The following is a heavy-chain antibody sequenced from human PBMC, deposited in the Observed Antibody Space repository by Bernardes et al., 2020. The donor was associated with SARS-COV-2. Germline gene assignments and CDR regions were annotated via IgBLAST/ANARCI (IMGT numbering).Heavy chain of an antibody. J-gene: IGHJ4*02. CDR2: IDAASIYT. D-gene: IGHD7-27*01. Sequence: GGSLRLSCAASGFTFNDYYMSWIRQAPGKGLEWVAYIDAASIYTDYADPVKGRFTISRDNANNSVYLQMNSLRADDTAMYYCARDMFPSNWGSAGYWGQGTLVTVSS. CDR3: ARDMFPSNWGSAGY. V-gene: IGHV3-11*06. CDR1: GFTFNDYY.